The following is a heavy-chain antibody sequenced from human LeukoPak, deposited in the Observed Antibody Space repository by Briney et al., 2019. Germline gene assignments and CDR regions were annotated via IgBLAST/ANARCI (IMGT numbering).Heavy chain of an antibody. J-gene: IGHJ4*02. Sequence: GGSLRLSCAASGFTFDDYAMHWVRQAPGKGLEWVSGISWNSGSIGYADSVKGRFTISRDNAKNSLYLQMNSLRAEDTALYYCAKDKGSGSYHFDYWGQGTLVTVSS. D-gene: IGHD3-10*01. CDR2: ISWNSGSI. CDR3: AKDKGSGSYHFDY. V-gene: IGHV3-9*01. CDR1: GFTFDDYA.